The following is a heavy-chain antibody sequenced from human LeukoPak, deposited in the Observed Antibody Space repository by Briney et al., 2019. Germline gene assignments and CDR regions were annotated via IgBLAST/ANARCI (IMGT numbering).Heavy chain of an antibody. J-gene: IGHJ6*03. CDR2: ISWNSGSI. D-gene: IGHD6-19*01. CDR3: ARDLRYSSGWSASGMDV. Sequence: PGRSLRLSCAASGFTFDDYAMHWVRQAPGKGLEWVSGISWNSGSIGYADSVKGRFTISRDNAKNSLYLQMNSLRSDDTAVYYCARDLRYSSGWSASGMDVWGKGTTVTISS. CDR1: GFTFDDYA. V-gene: IGHV3-9*01.